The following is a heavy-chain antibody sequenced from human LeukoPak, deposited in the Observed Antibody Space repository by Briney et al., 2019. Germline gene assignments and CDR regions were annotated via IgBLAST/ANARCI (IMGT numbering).Heavy chain of an antibody. CDR3: VSPRGFSYGDFDF. V-gene: IGHV4-39*01. Sequence: KPSETVSLICTVSGGSLSSSNAYWGWIRQPPGKELEWIGSIYYSKNTYYNPSLKSRVTISADTSKNQFSLTLGSVSATDTAVYYCVSPRGFSYGDFDFWGQGTLVTVSS. CDR1: GGSLSSSNAY. CDR2: IYYSKNT. J-gene: IGHJ4*02. D-gene: IGHD5-18*01.